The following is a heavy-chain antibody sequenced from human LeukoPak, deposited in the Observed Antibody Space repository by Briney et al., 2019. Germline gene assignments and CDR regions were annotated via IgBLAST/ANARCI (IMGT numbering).Heavy chain of an antibody. J-gene: IGHJ4*02. CDR1: GGSISSSSYY. CDR2: IYYSGST. Sequence: SETLSLTCTVSGGSISSSSYYRGRIRQPPGKGLEWIGSIYYSGSTYYNPSLKSRVTISVDTSKNQFSLKLSSVTAADTAVYYCARLTVGALDYWGQGTLVTVSS. D-gene: IGHD1-26*01. V-gene: IGHV4-39*01. CDR3: ARLTVGALDY.